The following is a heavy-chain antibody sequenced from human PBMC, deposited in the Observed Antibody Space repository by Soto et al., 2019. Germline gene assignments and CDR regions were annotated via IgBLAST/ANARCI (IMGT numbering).Heavy chain of an antibody. V-gene: IGHV3-21*01. D-gene: IGHD5-12*01. Sequence: GGSLRLSCAASGFTFSSYSMNWVRQAPGQGLEWVSSISSIGSYIYYADSVKGRFTISRDNAKNSLYLQMNSLRAEDTAVYYCARDRRDGYNFDYWGQGT. CDR3: ARDRRDGYNFDY. CDR1: GFTFSSYS. CDR2: ISSIGSYI. J-gene: IGHJ4*02.